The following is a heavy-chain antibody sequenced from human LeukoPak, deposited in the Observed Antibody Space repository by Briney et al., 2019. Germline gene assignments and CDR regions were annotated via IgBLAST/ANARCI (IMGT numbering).Heavy chain of an antibody. V-gene: IGHV3-30*04. Sequence: PGGSLRLSCAASRFTFSSYAMHWVRQAPGKGLEWVAVISYDGGHKYYADSVKGRFTISRDNSKYTLYLQMNSLRAEDTAVYYCAKIPTSSGWSHFDYWGQGTLVTVSS. CDR2: ISYDGGHK. J-gene: IGHJ4*02. CDR1: RFTFSSYA. D-gene: IGHD6-19*01. CDR3: AKIPTSSGWSHFDY.